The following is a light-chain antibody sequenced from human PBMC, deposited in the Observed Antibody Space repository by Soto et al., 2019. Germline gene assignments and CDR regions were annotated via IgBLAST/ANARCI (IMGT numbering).Light chain of an antibody. CDR2: GAS. Sequence: EIVLTQSPGTLSLSPGERATLSCRASQSVSSSYLAWYQQKPVQAPRLLIYGASSRATGIPDRFSGSGSGTDFTLTISRLETEDFAVYYCQQYGSSPALTFGGGTQVEIK. V-gene: IGKV3-20*01. CDR1: QSVSSSY. J-gene: IGKJ4*01. CDR3: QQYGSSPALT.